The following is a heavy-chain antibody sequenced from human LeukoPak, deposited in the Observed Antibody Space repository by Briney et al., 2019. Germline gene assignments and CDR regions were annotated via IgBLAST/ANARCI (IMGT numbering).Heavy chain of an antibody. D-gene: IGHD3-9*01. CDR2: IKSKTDGGTT. J-gene: IGHJ4*02. CDR3: TTEYDILTGYYPYYFDY. CDR1: GFTFSNAW. Sequence: GGSLRLSCAASGFTFSNAWMRWVRQAPGKGGEWVGRIKSKTDGGTTDYAAPVKGRFTISRDDSKNTLYLQMNSLKTEDTAVYYCTTEYDILTGYYPYYFDYWGQGTLVTVSS. V-gene: IGHV3-15*01.